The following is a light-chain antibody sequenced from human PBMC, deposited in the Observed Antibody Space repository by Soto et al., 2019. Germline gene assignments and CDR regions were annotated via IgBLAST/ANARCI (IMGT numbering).Light chain of an antibody. Sequence: QSVLTQPPSVSVTPGQRVTISCSGSSSNIGSHGGNWYRHLPGTAPKLLISSNNQRPSGVADRFSGSKSGTSVSLAISGLKSEDEADYYCAAWEDRLNGVIFGGGTKVTVL. V-gene: IGLV1-44*01. J-gene: IGLJ2*01. CDR1: SSNIGSHG. CDR2: SNN. CDR3: AAWEDRLNGVI.